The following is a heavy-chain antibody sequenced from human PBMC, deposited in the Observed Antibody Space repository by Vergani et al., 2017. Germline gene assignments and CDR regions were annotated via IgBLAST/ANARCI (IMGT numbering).Heavy chain of an antibody. CDR1: GFTFSNAW. Sequence: EVQLVESGGGLVKPGGSLRLSCAASGFTFSNAWMSWVRQAPGKGLGWVSAISGSGGSTYYADSVKGRFTISRDNSKNTLYLQMNSLRAEDTAVYYCAKGERGRDGDTDYWGQGTLVTVSS. CDR2: ISGSGGST. J-gene: IGHJ4*02. V-gene: IGHV3-23*04. CDR3: AKGERGRDGDTDY. D-gene: IGHD5-24*01.